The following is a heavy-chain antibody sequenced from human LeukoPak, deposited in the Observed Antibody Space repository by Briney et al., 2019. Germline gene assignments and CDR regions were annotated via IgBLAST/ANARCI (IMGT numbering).Heavy chain of an antibody. Sequence: GRSLRLSCAASGFTFSTYAIHWVRQAPGKGLEWVAVISYDGSHKYYADSVKGRFTISRDNSKNTLYLQMNSLRAEDTALYYCATQQGGVTINYFDYWGQGTLVTVSS. CDR3: ATQQGGVTINYFDY. CDR2: ISYDGSHK. V-gene: IGHV3-30*04. J-gene: IGHJ4*02. CDR1: GFTFSTYA. D-gene: IGHD3-16*01.